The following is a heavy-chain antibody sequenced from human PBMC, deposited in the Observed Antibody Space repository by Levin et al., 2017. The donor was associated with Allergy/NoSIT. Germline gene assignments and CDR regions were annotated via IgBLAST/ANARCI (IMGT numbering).Heavy chain of an antibody. D-gene: IGHD3-10*01. V-gene: IGHV5-10-1*01. J-gene: IGHJ6*03. Sequence: GESLKISCKGSGYSFTSYWISWVRQMPGKGLEWMGRIDPSDSYTNYSPSFQGHVTISADKSISTAYLQWSSLKASDTAMYYCARRAATGYYYYYMDVWGKGTTVTVSS. CDR1: GYSFTSYW. CDR3: ARRAATGYYYYYMDV. CDR2: IDPSDSYT.